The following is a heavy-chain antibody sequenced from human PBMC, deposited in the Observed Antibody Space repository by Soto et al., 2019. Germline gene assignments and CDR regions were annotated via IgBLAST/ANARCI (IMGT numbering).Heavy chain of an antibody. Sequence: SETLSLTCTVSGGSISSSSYYWGWIRQPPGKGLERIGSIYYSGSTYYNPSLKSRVTISVDTSKNQFSLKLSSVTAADTAVYYCARMFVVVPAASDPWGQGTLVTVSS. CDR1: GGSISSSSYY. D-gene: IGHD2-2*01. V-gene: IGHV4-39*01. CDR3: ARMFVVVPAASDP. J-gene: IGHJ5*02. CDR2: IYYSGST.